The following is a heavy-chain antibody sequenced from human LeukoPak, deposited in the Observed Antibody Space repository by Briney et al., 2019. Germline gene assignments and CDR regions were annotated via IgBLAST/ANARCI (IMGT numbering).Heavy chain of an antibody. J-gene: IGHJ4*02. CDR3: ARRGLIAAAVDY. Sequence: PSETLSLTCAVYGGSFSGYYWSWVRQPPGKGLEWIGEINHSGSTNYNPSLKSRVTISVDTSKNQFSLKLSSVTAADAAVYYCARRGLIAAAVDYWGQGTLVTGSS. CDR1: GGSFSGYY. V-gene: IGHV4-34*01. CDR2: INHSGST. D-gene: IGHD6-13*01.